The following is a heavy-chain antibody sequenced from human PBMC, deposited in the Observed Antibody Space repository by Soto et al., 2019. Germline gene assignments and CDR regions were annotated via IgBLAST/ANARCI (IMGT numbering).Heavy chain of an antibody. D-gene: IGHD3-22*01. CDR2: INPPDGST. J-gene: IGHJ4*02. V-gene: IGHV1-46*01. CDR3: ARYYDSSGPAFDY. CDR1: GYTFSDYY. Sequence: QVQLVQSGAEVKKPGASVKVSCKASGYTFSDYYIHWVRQAPGHGLDWMGIINPPDGSTTYAQKFQGRVSMTSDTSTRTVYMELSSLRSEDPAIYYCARYYDSSGPAFDYWGQGTLVTVSS.